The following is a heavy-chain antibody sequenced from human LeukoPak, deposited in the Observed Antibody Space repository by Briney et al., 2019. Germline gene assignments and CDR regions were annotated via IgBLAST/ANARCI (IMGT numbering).Heavy chain of an antibody. D-gene: IGHD1-1*01. V-gene: IGHV4-59*11. CDR1: GASISSHF. CDR2: VYYTGST. CDR3: ATSTMTTGPYPPPKYLY. Sequence: PSETLSLTCSVSGASISSHFWTWLRQAPGKGLEFIGYVYYTGSTYYNPSLKSRLTMSVDTSKNQFSLTLNSMTAADTALYYCATSTMTTGPYPPPKYLYWGPGTLVTVSS. J-gene: IGHJ4*02.